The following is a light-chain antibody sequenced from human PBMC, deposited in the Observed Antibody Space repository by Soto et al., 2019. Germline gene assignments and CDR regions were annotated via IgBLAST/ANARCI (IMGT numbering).Light chain of an antibody. CDR1: NSDVGGYNY. J-gene: IGLJ1*01. Sequence: QSVLTQPPSASGSPGQSGTISCTGTNSDVGGYNYVSRYQQYPGKAPKLIIYEVNERPAGVPDRFSGSKSGNTAALTVSGLETEDEGDYYCSSYAGSNWYVFGTGTKLTV. CDR2: EVN. V-gene: IGLV2-8*01. CDR3: SSYAGSNWYV.